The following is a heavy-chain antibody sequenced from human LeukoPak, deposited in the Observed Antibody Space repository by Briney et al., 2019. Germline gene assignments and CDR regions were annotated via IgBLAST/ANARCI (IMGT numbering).Heavy chain of an antibody. J-gene: IGHJ5*02. CDR2: TIPIFGTA. Sequence: ASVKVSCKASGGTFSSYAISWVRQAPGQGLEWMGGTIPIFGTANYAQKFQGRVTITADESTSTAYMELSSLRSEDTAVYYCARVTIAAAGFDPWGQGTLVTVSS. CDR1: GGTFSSYA. D-gene: IGHD6-13*01. V-gene: IGHV1-69*01. CDR3: ARVTIAAAGFDP.